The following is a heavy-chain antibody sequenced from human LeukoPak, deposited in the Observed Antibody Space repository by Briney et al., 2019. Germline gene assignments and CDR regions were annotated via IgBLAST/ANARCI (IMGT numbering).Heavy chain of an antibody. D-gene: IGHD1-14*01. Sequence: PSETLSLTCTVSGGSISNYYWSWIRQPPGKGLEWIGYIYYSGSTNYNPSLKSRVTISVDTSKNQFSLKLSSVTAADTAVYYCARAVSGAFDYWGQGTLVTVSS. V-gene: IGHV4-59*01. CDR3: ARAVSGAFDY. CDR1: GGSISNYY. CDR2: IYYSGST. J-gene: IGHJ4*02.